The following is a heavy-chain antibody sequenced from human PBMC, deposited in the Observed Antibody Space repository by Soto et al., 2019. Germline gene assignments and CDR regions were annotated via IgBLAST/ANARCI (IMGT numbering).Heavy chain of an antibody. D-gene: IGHD2-15*01. V-gene: IGHV4-31*03. J-gene: IGHJ6*02. CDR2: IYYSGNT. CDR3: ARDTVYCSGGSCYGMDV. Sequence: QVQLQESGPGLVKPSQTLSLTCTVSGGSISSGGYYWSWIRQHPGKGLEWVGFIYYSGNTNYNPYLMSRVTISVDTSKKQFALKLRSVTAADTAVYYCARDTVYCSGGSCYGMDVWGQGTTVTVS. CDR1: GGSISSGGYY.